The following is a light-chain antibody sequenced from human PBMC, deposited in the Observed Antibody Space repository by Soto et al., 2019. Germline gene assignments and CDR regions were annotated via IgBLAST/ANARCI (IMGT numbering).Light chain of an antibody. V-gene: IGLV1-44*01. CDR3: AAWDDSLNGPV. Sequence: QSVLTQPPSASGTPGQRVIISCSGSSSNLGSNSGNWYQQLPGTAPKLLIYNTYQRPLGVPYRFSGSKSGTSASLAISGLQSEDEGDSFCAAWDDSLNGPVFGGGIKLTVL. J-gene: IGLJ3*02. CDR1: SSNLGSNS. CDR2: NTY.